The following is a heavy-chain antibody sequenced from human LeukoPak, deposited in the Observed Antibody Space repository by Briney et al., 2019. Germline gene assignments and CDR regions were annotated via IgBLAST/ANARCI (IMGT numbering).Heavy chain of an antibody. Sequence: PGGPLRLSCEASGFTFRNYWLHWVRQAPGKGLVWISRITGDGSSTTYADSVKGRFTISRDNAKNTLYLQMNSLRPEDTAVYYCARDVSYTADYWGQGTLVTVSS. CDR1: GFTFRNYW. CDR2: ITGDGSST. J-gene: IGHJ4*02. D-gene: IGHD3-10*01. V-gene: IGHV3-74*01. CDR3: ARDVSYTADY.